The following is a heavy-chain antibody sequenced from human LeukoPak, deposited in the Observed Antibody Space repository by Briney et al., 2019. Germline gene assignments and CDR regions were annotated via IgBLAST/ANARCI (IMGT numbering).Heavy chain of an antibody. CDR3: ARGGDYSNYYYYYMDV. V-gene: IGHV1-69*04. CDR1: GGTFSSYA. CDR2: IIPILGIA. Sequence: SVKVSCKASGGTFSSYAISWVRQAPGQGLEWMGRIIPILGIANYAQKFRGRVTITADKSTSTAYMELSSLRSEDTAVYYCARGGDYSNYYYYYMDVWGKGTTVTVSS. J-gene: IGHJ6*03. D-gene: IGHD4-11*01.